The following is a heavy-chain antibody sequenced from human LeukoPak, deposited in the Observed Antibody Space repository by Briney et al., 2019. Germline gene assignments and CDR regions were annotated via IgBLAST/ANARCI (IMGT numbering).Heavy chain of an antibody. D-gene: IGHD4-17*01. CDR1: GGSISSGDYY. Sequence: SETLSLTCTVSGGSISSGDYYWSWIRQPPGKGLEWIGYIYYSGSTYYNPSLKSRVTISVDTSKNLFSLKLSSVTAADTAVYYCARGYWDYAEGPFDYWGQGTLVTVSS. CDR2: IYYSGST. CDR3: ARGYWDYAEGPFDY. J-gene: IGHJ4*02. V-gene: IGHV4-30-4*01.